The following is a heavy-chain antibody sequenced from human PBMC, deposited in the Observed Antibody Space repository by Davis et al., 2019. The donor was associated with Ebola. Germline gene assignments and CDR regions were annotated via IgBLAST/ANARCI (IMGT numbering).Heavy chain of an antibody. CDR3: TTVGGYIYGQRDY. CDR2: IKRKADGGTT. J-gene: IGHJ4*02. CDR1: RFTFSSYA. D-gene: IGHD5-18*01. Sequence: PGGSLRLSCAASRFTFSSYAMHWVRQAPGKGLEWVGRIKRKADGGTTDHAAPVKGRFTISREDSKNTLYLQMNSLKTEDTAVYYCTTVGGYIYGQRDYWGQGALVTVSS. V-gene: IGHV3-15*07.